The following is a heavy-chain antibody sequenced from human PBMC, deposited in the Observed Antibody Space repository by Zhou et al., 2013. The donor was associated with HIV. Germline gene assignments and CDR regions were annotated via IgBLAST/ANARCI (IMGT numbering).Heavy chain of an antibody. V-gene: IGHV1-18*01. Sequence: QDQLVQSGAEVKKPGASVKVSCKASGYTFINHAITWVRQAPGQGLQWMGWISVYNGDTNYAQKFQGRVTMTTDTSTSTAYMEVRSLRSDDTAVYYCGRVVFDRSDLWGQGTLVTVSS. CDR2: ISVYNGDT. D-gene: IGHD2-21*01. J-gene: IGHJ5*02. CDR3: GRVVFDRSDL. CDR1: GYTFINHA.